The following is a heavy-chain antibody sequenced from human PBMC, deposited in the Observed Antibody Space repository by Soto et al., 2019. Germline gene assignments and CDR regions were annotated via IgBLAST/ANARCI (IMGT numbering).Heavy chain of an antibody. V-gene: IGHV1-69*13. CDR3: ARARTSSCPVGCWFDP. Sequence: SVKVSCKASGGTFSSYAISWVRQAPGQGLEWMGGIIPIFGTGNYAQKFQGRVTITADESTSTAYMELSSLRSEDTAVYYCARARTSSCPVGCWFDPWGQGTLVTVSS. J-gene: IGHJ5*02. CDR1: GGTFSSYA. D-gene: IGHD2-15*01. CDR2: IIPIFGTG.